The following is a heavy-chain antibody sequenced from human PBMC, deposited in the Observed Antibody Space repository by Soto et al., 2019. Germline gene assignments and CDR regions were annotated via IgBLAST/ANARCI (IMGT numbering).Heavy chain of an antibody. CDR2: IIPMGGRT. CDR1: GGTFSYYA. D-gene: IGHD3-22*01. CDR3: ARGLIYDSSGYYFDY. V-gene: IGHV1-69*04. J-gene: IGHJ4*02. Sequence: GASVKVSCKTSGGTFSYYAITWVRQAPGQGLEWMGRIIPMGGRTKYAQKFQGRVTMTADKSTSTVYMELSSLRSEDTAVYYCARGLIYDSSGYYFDYWGQGTLVTV.